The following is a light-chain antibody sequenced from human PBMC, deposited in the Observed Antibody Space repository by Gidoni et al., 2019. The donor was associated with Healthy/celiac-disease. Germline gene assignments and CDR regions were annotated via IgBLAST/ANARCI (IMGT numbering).Light chain of an antibody. CDR3: QVWDNSSDHPV. Sequence: SYVLTQPPSVSVAPGQTATITCGGNNIGSKHVHWYQKTPGQAPVLVVYDDSDRPSGIPERFSGSNAGNTATLTTSRVEAGDEADYYCQVWDNSSDHPVFGGGTKLTVL. CDR2: DDS. V-gene: IGLV3-21*02. J-gene: IGLJ2*01. CDR1: NIGSKH.